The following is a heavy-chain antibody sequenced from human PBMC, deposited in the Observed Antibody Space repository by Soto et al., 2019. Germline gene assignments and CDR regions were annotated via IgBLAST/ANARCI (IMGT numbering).Heavy chain of an antibody. CDR2: IIPIFGTA. CDR1: RVAFSKFI. D-gene: IGHD6-19*01. CDR3: AKVRYSSPMGYYYGMGV. V-gene: IGHV1-69*13. J-gene: IGHJ6*02. Sequence: SVKVSCKASRVAFSKFIVTWVRQAPGLGLEWVGGIIPIFGTANYAQKFQGRVTITADESTSTSYLEVNNLRSEDTAVYYCAKVRYSSPMGYYYGMGVWGQGTTFTVSS.